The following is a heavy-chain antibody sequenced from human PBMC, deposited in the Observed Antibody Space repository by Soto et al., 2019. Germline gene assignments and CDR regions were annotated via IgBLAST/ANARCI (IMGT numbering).Heavy chain of an antibody. Sequence: ASVKVSCKASGYTFTSYDINWVRQATGQGLEWMGWMNPNSGNTGYAQKFQGRVTMTRNTSISTAYMELSSLRSEDTAVYYCARGYYYDSSGSRNWFDPWGQGXLVTVYS. CDR1: GYTFTSYD. V-gene: IGHV1-8*01. CDR2: MNPNSGNT. J-gene: IGHJ5*02. CDR3: ARGYYYDSSGSRNWFDP. D-gene: IGHD3-22*01.